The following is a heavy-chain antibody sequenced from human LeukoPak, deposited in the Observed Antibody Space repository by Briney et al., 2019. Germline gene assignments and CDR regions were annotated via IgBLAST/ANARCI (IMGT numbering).Heavy chain of an antibody. CDR2: IYHSGST. CDR3: ASQKKPGIAVAGTSFDY. CDR1: GGSVSNGSYY. J-gene: IGHJ4*02. D-gene: IGHD6-19*01. Sequence: SETLSLTCTVSGGSVSNGSYYWGWIRQPPGKGLEWIGSIYHSGSTYYNPSLKSRVTISVDTSKNQFSLKLRSVTAADTAVYYCASQKKPGIAVAGTSFDYWGQGTLVTVSS. V-gene: IGHV4-39*01.